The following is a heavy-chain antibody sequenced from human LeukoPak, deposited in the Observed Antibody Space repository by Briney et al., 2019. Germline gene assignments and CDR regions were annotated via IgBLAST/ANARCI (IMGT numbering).Heavy chain of an antibody. J-gene: IGHJ4*02. CDR1: GGSISSYY. Sequence: PSETLSLTCTVSGGSISSYYWSWIRQPPGKGLEWIGYIYYSGSTYYNPSLKSRVTISVDTSKNQFSLKLSSVTAADTAVYYCARQVRSYYGSGSYSPDYWGQGTLVTVSS. CDR2: IYYSGST. V-gene: IGHV4-59*08. D-gene: IGHD3-10*01. CDR3: ARQVRSYYGSGSYSPDY.